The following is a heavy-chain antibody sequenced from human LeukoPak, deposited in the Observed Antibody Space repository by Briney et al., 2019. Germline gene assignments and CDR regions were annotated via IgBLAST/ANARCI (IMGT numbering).Heavy chain of an antibody. D-gene: IGHD6-6*01. CDR1: GDSVSSNSAA. J-gene: IGHJ6*03. Sequence: SQTLSLTCAISGDSVSSNSAAWNWIRQSPSRGLEWLGRTYYRSKWYNDYAVSVKSRITINPDTSKNQFSLQLNSVTPEGTAVYYCARDGAARPYYYYYMDVWGKGTTVTVSS. CDR2: TYYRSKWYN. V-gene: IGHV6-1*01. CDR3: ARDGAARPYYYYYMDV.